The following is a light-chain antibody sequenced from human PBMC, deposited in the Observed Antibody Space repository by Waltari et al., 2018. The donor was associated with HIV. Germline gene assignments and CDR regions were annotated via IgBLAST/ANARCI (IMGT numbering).Light chain of an antibody. J-gene: IGLJ2*01. CDR2: QDT. CDR3: QARDSSTVV. V-gene: IGLV3-1*01. CDR1: ELGDRY. Sequence: SYELTQPPSVSVSPGQTASITCSGDELGDRYACWYQQKPGQSPLLVIYQDTKRPSGIPERVSGSNSGNTATLTISGTQAMDEADYYCQARDSSTVVFGGGTKLTVL.